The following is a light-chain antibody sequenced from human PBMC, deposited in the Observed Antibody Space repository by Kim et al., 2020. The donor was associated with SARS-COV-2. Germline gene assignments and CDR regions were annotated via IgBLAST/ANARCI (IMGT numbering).Light chain of an antibody. CDR3: QQYGSSPWT. Sequence: SPGERATLSCRASQSVSGSYLAWYQQKPGQAPRLLIYGASSRATGIPDRFSGSGSGTDFTLTISRLGPEDFAVYYCQQYGSSPWTFGQGTKVDIK. J-gene: IGKJ1*01. V-gene: IGKV3-20*01. CDR1: QSVSGSY. CDR2: GAS.